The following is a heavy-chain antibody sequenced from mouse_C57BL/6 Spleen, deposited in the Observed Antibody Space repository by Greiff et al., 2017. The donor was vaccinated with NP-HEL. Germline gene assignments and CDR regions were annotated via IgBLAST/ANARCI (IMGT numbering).Heavy chain of an antibody. CDR1: GYSFSSYW. V-gene: IGHV1-80*01. CDR3: AHYYGSSGFAY. D-gene: IGHD1-1*01. CDR2: IYPGDGDT. J-gene: IGHJ3*01. Sequence: QVQLKESGAELVKPGASVKISCKASGYSFSSYWMNWVKQRPGKGLEWIGQIYPGDGDTNYNGKFKGKATLTADKSSSTAYMQLSSLTSEDSAVYFCAHYYGSSGFAYWGQGTLVTVSA.